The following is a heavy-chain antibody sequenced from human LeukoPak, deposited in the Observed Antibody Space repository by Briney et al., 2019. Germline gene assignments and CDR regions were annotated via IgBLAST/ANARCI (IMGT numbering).Heavy chain of an antibody. J-gene: IGHJ4*02. CDR2: ISSNGGST. V-gene: IGHV3-64*01. CDR1: GFTFSSYA. Sequence: GGSLRLSCAASGFTFSSYAMHWVRQAPGKGLEYVSAISSNGGSTYYANSVKGRFTISRDNSKNTLYLQMNSLRAEDTAVYYCARGGSTSWGYWGQGTLVTVSS. D-gene: IGHD2-2*01. CDR3: ARGGSTSWGY.